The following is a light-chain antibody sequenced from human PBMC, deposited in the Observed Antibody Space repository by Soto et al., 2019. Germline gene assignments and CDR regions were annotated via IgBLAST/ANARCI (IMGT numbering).Light chain of an antibody. Sequence: EIVMTQSPATLSVSPGERATLSCRASQSVSSNLAWYHQKPGQAPRLLIYGASNRATGIPARFSGSGSGTDFTLTISSLEPEDFAVYYCQQRSNWSITFGQGTRLEIK. V-gene: IGKV3-11*01. CDR2: GAS. J-gene: IGKJ5*01. CDR3: QQRSNWSIT. CDR1: QSVSSN.